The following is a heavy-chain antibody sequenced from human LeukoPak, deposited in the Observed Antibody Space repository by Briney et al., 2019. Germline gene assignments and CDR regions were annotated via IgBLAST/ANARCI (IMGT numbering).Heavy chain of an antibody. CDR3: ASENRELVGTFFDY. CDR2: ISSSSSTI. V-gene: IGHV3-48*02. CDR1: GFTFSSYS. D-gene: IGHD1-26*01. Sequence: TGGSLRLSCAASGFTFSSYSKNWVRQAPGKGLEWVSYISSSSSTIYYADSVKGRFTISRDNAKNSLYLQMNSLRDEDTAVYYCASENRELVGTFFDYWGQGTLVTVSS. J-gene: IGHJ4*02.